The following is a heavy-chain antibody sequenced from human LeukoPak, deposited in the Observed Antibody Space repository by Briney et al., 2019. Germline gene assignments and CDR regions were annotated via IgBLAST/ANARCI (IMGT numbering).Heavy chain of an antibody. D-gene: IGHD3-22*01. J-gene: IGHJ4*02. CDR2: ISWNSGSI. CDR1: GFTFDDYA. Sequence: GRSLRLSCAASGFTFDDYAMHWVRHAPGKGLEWVSGISWNSGSIGYADSVKGRFTISRDNAKNSLYLQMNSLRAEDTALYYCAKDMRSYDSSGYYFYYFDYWGQGTLVTVSS. CDR3: AKDMRSYDSSGYYFYYFDY. V-gene: IGHV3-9*01.